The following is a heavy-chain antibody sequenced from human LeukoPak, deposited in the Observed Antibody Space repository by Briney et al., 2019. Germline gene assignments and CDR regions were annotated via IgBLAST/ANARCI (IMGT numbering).Heavy chain of an antibody. CDR3: ARDSYYDSRGAFDY. CDR1: GYTFTGYY. D-gene: IGHD3-22*01. Sequence: TSVKVSCKASGYTFTGYYMHWVRQAPGQGLEWMGWINPNSGGTNYAQKFQGRVTMTRDTSISTAYVELSRLRSDDTAVYYCARDSYYDSRGAFDYWGQGTLVTVSS. CDR2: INPNSGGT. V-gene: IGHV1-2*02. J-gene: IGHJ4*02.